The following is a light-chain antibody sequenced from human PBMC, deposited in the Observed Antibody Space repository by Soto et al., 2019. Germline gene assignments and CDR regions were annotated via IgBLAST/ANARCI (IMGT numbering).Light chain of an antibody. Sequence: DIQMTQSPSTLYASVGDRVTITCRASQSITDWLAWYQQKPAKAPKFLIYQASNFEGGVPSRFSGSGSGTELTLTISSVQPDDFATYYCQYWDDYSWTFGQGTKVEIK. CDR1: QSITDW. CDR2: QAS. J-gene: IGKJ1*01. CDR3: QYWDDYSWT. V-gene: IGKV1-5*03.